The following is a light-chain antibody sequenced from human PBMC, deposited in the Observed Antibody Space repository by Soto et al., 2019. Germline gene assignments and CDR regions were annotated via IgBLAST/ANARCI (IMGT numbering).Light chain of an antibody. V-gene: IGLV2-14*01. J-gene: IGLJ1*01. CDR3: SSYTSSSTLD. CDR2: DVS. Sequence: QSALTQPASVSGSPGQSITISCTGTSSDVGGYNYVSWYQQHPGKAPKFMIYDVSNRPSGVSNRFSGSKSGNTASLTISGLQAEDEADYYCSSYTSSSTLDFGTGTKLTVL. CDR1: SSDVGGYNY.